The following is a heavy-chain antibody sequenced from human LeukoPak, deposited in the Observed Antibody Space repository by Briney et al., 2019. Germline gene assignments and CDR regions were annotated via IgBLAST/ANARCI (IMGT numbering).Heavy chain of an antibody. V-gene: IGHV3-66*01. CDR2: IYSGGST. CDR1: GFTVSSNY. Sequence: PGGSLRLSCAASGFTVSSNYMSWVRQAPGKGLEWVSVIYSGGSTYYADSVKGRFSISRDNSKNTLYLQMNSLRAEDTAVYYCARDGGSSWYWFDPWGQGTLVTVSS. D-gene: IGHD6-13*01. CDR3: ARDGGSSWYWFDP. J-gene: IGHJ5*02.